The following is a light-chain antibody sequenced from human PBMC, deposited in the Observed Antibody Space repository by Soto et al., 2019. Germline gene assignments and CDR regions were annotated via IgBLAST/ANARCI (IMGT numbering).Light chain of an antibody. V-gene: IGLV1-40*01. CDR1: SSNIGAGYD. Sequence: QTVVTQPPSVSGAPGQRVTISCTGSSSNIGAGYDVHWYQQLPGTAPKLLIYGNSNRPSGVPDRFSGSKSGTSASLAITGLQAEDEADYYCQSYDSSLRVVFGRGTKVTVL. CDR3: QSYDSSLRVV. CDR2: GNS. J-gene: IGLJ2*01.